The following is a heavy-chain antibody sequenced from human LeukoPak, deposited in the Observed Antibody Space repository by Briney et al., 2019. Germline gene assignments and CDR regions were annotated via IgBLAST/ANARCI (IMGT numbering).Heavy chain of an antibody. Sequence: GPLRLSCAASGFTFSSYAMNWVRQAPGKGLEWVSNIIGSGGRTHYADSVKGRFTISRDNSKNTLYLQMNSLRAEDTAVYYCAKARSESSAYSFEMWGQGTLVTVSS. J-gene: IGHJ3*02. CDR3: AKARSESSAYSFEM. V-gene: IGHV3-23*01. CDR1: GFTFSSYA. D-gene: IGHD3-22*01. CDR2: IIGSGGRT.